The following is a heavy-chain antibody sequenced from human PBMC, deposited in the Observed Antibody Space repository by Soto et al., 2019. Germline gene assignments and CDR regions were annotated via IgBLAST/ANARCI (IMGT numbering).Heavy chain of an antibody. CDR2: IRSKANSYAT. Sequence: EVQLVESGGGLVQPGGSLKLSCVVSGFSFSGSVMHWVRQPSGKGLEWVGRIRSKANSYATAYGATVKGRFTISRDDSKNTAYLQMNSLKTEDTAVYYCTGGENDYNYYYYYPMDVWGQGTTVTVSS. D-gene: IGHD4-4*01. V-gene: IGHV3-73*02. CDR1: GFSFSGSV. J-gene: IGHJ6*02. CDR3: TGGENDYNYYYYYPMDV.